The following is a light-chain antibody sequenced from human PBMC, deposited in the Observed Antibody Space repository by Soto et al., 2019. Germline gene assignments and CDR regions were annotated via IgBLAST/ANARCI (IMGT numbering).Light chain of an antibody. J-gene: IGLJ2*01. Sequence: QSALTQPASVSGSPGQSITISCTGTSSDIGHYTYVSWYQLHPGKAPKLMIFEVSNRPSGVSNRFSGSKSGNTASLTIFGLQAEDEADYYCSSYTSTSTVIFGGGTQLTVL. CDR1: SSDIGHYTY. CDR2: EVS. CDR3: SSYTSTSTVI. V-gene: IGLV2-14*01.